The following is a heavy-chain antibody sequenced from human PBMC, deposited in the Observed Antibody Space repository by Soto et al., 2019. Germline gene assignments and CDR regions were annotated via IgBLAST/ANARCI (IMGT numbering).Heavy chain of an antibody. Sequence: PSLPQSLSNTVSYGTIINLGYHCIINHKPPGKGLEWIGSIYYSGSTYYNPSLKSRVTISVDTSKNQFSLKLSSVTAADTAVYYCARLRVITENCWYFDLWGRGTLVTVSS. D-gene: IGHD3-16*01. V-gene: IGHV4-39*01. CDR1: YGTIINLGYH. CDR2: IYYSGST. CDR3: ARLRVITENCWYFDL. J-gene: IGHJ2*01.